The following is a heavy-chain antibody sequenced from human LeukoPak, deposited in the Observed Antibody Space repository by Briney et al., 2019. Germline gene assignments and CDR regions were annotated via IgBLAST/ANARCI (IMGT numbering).Heavy chain of an antibody. D-gene: IGHD3-22*01. Sequence: GGSLRLSCAASGFTFSSYSMNWVRQAPGKGLERVSSISSSSSYIYYADSVKGRFTISRDNAKNSLYLQMNSLRAEDTAVYYCARVSRYYDSSGYYYDWGQGTLVTVSS. J-gene: IGHJ4*02. CDR3: ARVSRYYDSSGYYYD. V-gene: IGHV3-21*01. CDR1: GFTFSSYS. CDR2: ISSSSSYI.